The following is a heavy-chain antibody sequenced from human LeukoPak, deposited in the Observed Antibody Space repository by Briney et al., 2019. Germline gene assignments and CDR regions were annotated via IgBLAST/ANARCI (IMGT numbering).Heavy chain of an antibody. CDR2: ISYDGSNK. J-gene: IGHJ4*02. D-gene: IGHD3-10*01. CDR1: GFTFSSYA. CDR3: ARDGIWWFGELLGYYFDY. V-gene: IGHV3-30*04. Sequence: GRSLRLSCAASGFTFSSYAMHWVRQAPGKGLEWVAVISYDGSNKYYADSVKGRFTISRDNSRNTLYLQMNSLRAEDTAVYYCARDGIWWFGELLGYYFDYWGQGTLVTVSS.